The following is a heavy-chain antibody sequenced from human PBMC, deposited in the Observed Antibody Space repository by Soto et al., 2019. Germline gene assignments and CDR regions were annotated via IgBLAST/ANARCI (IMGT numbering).Heavy chain of an antibody. D-gene: IGHD4-4*01. CDR2: IYYSGST. CDR3: ARDKATGINCFDP. CDR1: GGSLSSRDYY. Sequence: SETLSLTCTVSGGSLSSRDYYWSWIRQPPGKGLEWIGYIYYSGSTFYTPSLKSRVSVSVDTSKNQFSLRLNSVTATDTAVYYCARDKATGINCFDPWGQGTLVTVSS. J-gene: IGHJ5*02. V-gene: IGHV4-30-4*01.